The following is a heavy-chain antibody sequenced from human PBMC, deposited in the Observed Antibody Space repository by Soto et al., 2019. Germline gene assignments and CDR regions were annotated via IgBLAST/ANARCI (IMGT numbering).Heavy chain of an antibody. J-gene: IGHJ6*02. Sequence: KLGGSLRLSCAASGFTFSSYSMNWVRQAPGKGLEWVSSISSSSSYIYYADSVKGRFTISRDNAKNSLYLQMNSLRAEDTAVYYCARDQDIVVVVAAPAYYYYGMDVWGQGTTVTVSS. D-gene: IGHD2-15*01. CDR1: GFTFSSYS. V-gene: IGHV3-21*01. CDR3: ARDQDIVVVVAAPAYYYYGMDV. CDR2: ISSSSSYI.